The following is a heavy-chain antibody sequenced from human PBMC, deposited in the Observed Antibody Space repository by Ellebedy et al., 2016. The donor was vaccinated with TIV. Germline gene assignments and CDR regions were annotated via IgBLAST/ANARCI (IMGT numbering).Heavy chain of an antibody. V-gene: IGHV3-66*01. CDR2: ISVGLST. CDR3: ARESFNDVDLRIWGVFDI. D-gene: IGHD2/OR15-2a*01. J-gene: IGHJ3*02. CDR1: PFTVSSSY. Sequence: GGSLRLSCAASPFTVSSSYMSWVRQAPGKGLEWVSVISVGLSTYYADSVKGRFTVSRDDSKNTLHLQMHSLRAKDTAVYYCARESFNDVDLRIWGVFDIWGQGTMVTVSS.